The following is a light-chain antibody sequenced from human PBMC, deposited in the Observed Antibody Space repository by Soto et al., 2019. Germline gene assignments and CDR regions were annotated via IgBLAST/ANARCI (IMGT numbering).Light chain of an antibody. CDR2: EVN. J-gene: IGLJ2*01. Sequence: QSALTQPASVSGSPGQSITISCTGTSSDVGSYHLVSWYQQHPGTAPKLMIYEVNKRPSGISNRFSGSKSGDTASLTISGLQAEDEADYYCCSYAGSTTFVIIGGGTKLTVL. V-gene: IGLV2-23*02. CDR3: CSYAGSTTFVI. CDR1: SSDVGSYHL.